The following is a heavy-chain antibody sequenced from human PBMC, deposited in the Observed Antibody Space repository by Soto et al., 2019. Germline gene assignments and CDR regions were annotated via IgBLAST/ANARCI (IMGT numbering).Heavy chain of an antibody. V-gene: IGHV4-39*01. CDR2: IYYSGST. J-gene: IGHJ4*02. Sequence: PSETLSLTCTVSGGSISSSSYYWGWIRQPPGKGLEWIGSIYYSGSTYYNPSLKSRVTISVDTSKNQFSLKLSSVTAADTAVYYCARHGEKAKFDYWGQGTLVTVSS. CDR3: ARHGEKAKFDY. CDR1: GGSISSSSYY.